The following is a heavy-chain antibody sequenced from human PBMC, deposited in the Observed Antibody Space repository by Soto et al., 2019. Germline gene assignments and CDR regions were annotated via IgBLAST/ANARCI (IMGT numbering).Heavy chain of an antibody. Sequence: QVQLQESGPGLVKPSETLSLTCTVSGGSISSYYWSWIRQPPGKGLEWIGYIYYSGSTNYNPSLKRRVTISVDTAKNQFSLKLSYVTAADTAVYYCARAVYYSDGMDVWGQGTTVTVSS. CDR1: GGSISSYY. CDR2: IYYSGST. J-gene: IGHJ6*02. CDR3: ARAVYYSDGMDV. V-gene: IGHV4-59*01.